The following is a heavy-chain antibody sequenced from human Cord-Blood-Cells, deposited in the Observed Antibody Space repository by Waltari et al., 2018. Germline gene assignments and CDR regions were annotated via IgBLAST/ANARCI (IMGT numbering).Heavy chain of an antibody. Sequence: QVQLVQSGAAVKQPGASVKVSWKASGYTFPGYYMPWVGPAPGQGLEWMGWINPNSGGTNYAQKFQGWVTMTRDTSISTAYMELSRLRSDDTAVYYCARDQTGDLDAFDIWGQGTMVTVSS. CDR3: ARDQTGDLDAFDI. V-gene: IGHV1-2*04. J-gene: IGHJ3*02. CDR2: INPNSGGT. D-gene: IGHD7-27*01. CDR1: GYTFPGYY.